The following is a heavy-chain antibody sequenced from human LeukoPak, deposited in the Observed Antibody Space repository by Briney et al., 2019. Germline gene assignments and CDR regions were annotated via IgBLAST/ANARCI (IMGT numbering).Heavy chain of an antibody. J-gene: IGHJ6*03. D-gene: IGHD1-26*01. Sequence: ASVKVSCKASGYSFTSYGISWVRQAPGQGVEWMGWISAYNGNTNYAQKLQGRVTITTDRYRSTDYMEMRSLRSDDTAVYYCARAIGSFYLLLDYYMDVWGKGTTVTVSS. CDR1: GYSFTSYG. CDR3: ARAIGSFYLLLDYYMDV. CDR2: ISAYNGNT. V-gene: IGHV1-18*01.